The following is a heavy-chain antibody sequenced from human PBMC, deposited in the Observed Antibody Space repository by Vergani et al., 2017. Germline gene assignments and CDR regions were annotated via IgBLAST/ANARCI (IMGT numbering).Heavy chain of an antibody. CDR2: INHSGST. CDR1: GGSFSGYY. Sequence: QVQLQQWGAGLLKPSETLSLTCAVYGGSFSGYYWSWIRQPPGKGLEWIGEINHSGSTNYNPSLKSRVTISVDTSKNQFSPKLSSVTAADTAVYYCARVIGPVDIVATISRDYYYYMDVWGKGTTVTVSS. V-gene: IGHV4-34*01. D-gene: IGHD5-12*01. CDR3: ARVIGPVDIVATISRDYYYYMDV. J-gene: IGHJ6*03.